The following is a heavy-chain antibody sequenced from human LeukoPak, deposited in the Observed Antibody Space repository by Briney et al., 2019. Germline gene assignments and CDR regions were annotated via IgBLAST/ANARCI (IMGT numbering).Heavy chain of an antibody. V-gene: IGHV4-4*02. CDR1: GGTFSDNNR. CDR3: ARDCSGGSCRTEGHDVFDF. Sequence: SETLSLTCAVSGGTFSDNNRWSWVRQPPGKGLEWIGEVFHSGDTNCNPSLKSRVTMSVDKSKNQFSLQLNSVTAADTAVYYCARDCSGGSCRTEGHDVFDFWRQGTMVTVSS. D-gene: IGHD2-15*01. J-gene: IGHJ3*01. CDR2: VFHSGDT.